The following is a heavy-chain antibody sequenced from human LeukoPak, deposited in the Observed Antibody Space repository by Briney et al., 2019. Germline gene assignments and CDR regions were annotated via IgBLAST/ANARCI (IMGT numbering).Heavy chain of an antibody. D-gene: IGHD4-17*01. CDR3: ARDRQPVRGLSWFDP. V-gene: IGHV3-48*01. CDR2: ISSSSSTI. J-gene: IGHJ5*02. Sequence: PGGSLRLSCAASGFTFSSYSMNWVRQAPGKGLEWVSYISSSSSTIYYADSVKGRFTISRDNAKNSLYLQMNSLRAEDTAVYYCARDRQPVRGLSWFDPWGQGTLVTVSS. CDR1: GFTFSSYS.